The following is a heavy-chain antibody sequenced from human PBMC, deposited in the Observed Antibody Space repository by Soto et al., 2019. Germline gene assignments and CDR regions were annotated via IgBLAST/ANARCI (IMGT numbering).Heavy chain of an antibody. D-gene: IGHD3-9*01. CDR1: GGSISSGGYY. Sequence: QVQLQESGPGLVKPSQTLSLTCTVSGGSISSGGYYWSWIRQHPGKGLEWIGYIYYSGSTYYNPPLKRRVTISVDTSKNQFSLKLSSVTAGDTAVYYCARSASLLTGYLLWGQGTMVTVSS. V-gene: IGHV4-31*03. CDR2: IYYSGST. J-gene: IGHJ4*02. CDR3: ARSASLLTGYLL.